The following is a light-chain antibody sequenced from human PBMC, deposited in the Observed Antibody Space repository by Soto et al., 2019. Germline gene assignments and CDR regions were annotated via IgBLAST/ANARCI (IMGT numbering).Light chain of an antibody. CDR2: GAS. Sequence: DIQMTQSPSSVSASVGDRVIITCRASQFISGWLAWYQQRPGQAPDLLISGASTLQSGVPSRFSGSGSGTDFTLTIISLQPEDFATYYCQQAFTFPPTFGQGTRVEVK. V-gene: IGKV1-12*01. CDR3: QQAFTFPPT. J-gene: IGKJ1*01. CDR1: QFISGW.